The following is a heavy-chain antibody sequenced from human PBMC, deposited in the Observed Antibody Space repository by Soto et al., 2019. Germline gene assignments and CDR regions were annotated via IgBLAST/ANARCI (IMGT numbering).Heavy chain of an antibody. J-gene: IGHJ6*02. D-gene: IGHD6-13*01. CDR1: GYTFTTYY. Sequence: QVQLVQSGAEVKKPGASVKVSCKASGYTFTTYYIHWVRQAPGQGLEWMGMFNPSDDTTAYAQRFQGRVTMTRDTSTSTVYMELSSLRSDDTAVYYCAREPSSLATAGSSSGLDVWGPGTAVTVSS. CDR2: FNPSDDTT. CDR3: AREPSSLATAGSSSGLDV. V-gene: IGHV1-46*01.